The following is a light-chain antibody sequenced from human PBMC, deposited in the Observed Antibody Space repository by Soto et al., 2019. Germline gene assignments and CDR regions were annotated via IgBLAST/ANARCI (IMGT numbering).Light chain of an antibody. CDR2: GNS. J-gene: IGLJ1*01. Sequence: QSVLTQSPSVSGAPGQRVTISCTGSSSNIGAGYDVHWYQQLPGTAPKLLIYGNSNRPSGVPDRFSGSKSGTSASLAITGLQAEGEADYYCQSYDSSLSGFVFGTGTKLTVL. CDR1: SSNIGAGYD. CDR3: QSYDSSLSGFV. V-gene: IGLV1-40*01.